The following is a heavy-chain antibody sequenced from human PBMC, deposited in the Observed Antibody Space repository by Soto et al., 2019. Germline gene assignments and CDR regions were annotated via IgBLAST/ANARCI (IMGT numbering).Heavy chain of an antibody. CDR1: GFTFSHAW. J-gene: IGHJ5*02. V-gene: IGHV3-15*01. CDR2: IKSKADGETK. CDR3: CVVKRLDQYSTSGYWFDP. Sequence: GGSLRLSCAASGFTFSHAWMSWVRQAPGKGLEWVGRIKSKADGETKDYGAPVRGRFTISRDDAKDTLYLRMNSLRIEDTAVYYCCVVKRLDQYSTSGYWFDPWGPGTLVTVS. D-gene: IGHD2-15*01.